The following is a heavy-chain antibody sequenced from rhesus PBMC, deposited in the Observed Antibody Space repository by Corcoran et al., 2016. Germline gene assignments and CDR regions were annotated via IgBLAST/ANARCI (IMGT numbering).Heavy chain of an antibody. J-gene: IGHJ4*01. CDR2: IYGSGSST. CDR1: GGSISSTY. V-gene: IGHV4S11*01. D-gene: IGHD1-38*01. CDR3: AVQTTWIDY. Sequence: QVQLQDSGPGLVQPLETLSLTCAVSGGSISSTYWSWLRQPPGKGLEWIGCIYGSGSSTKYKPSLKSRVTLAVDTSKNQFSLKLSSVTDADTAVYYCAVQTTWIDYWGQGVLVTVSS.